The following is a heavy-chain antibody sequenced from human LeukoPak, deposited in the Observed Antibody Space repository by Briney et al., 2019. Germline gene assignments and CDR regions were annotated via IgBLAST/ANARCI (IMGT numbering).Heavy chain of an antibody. D-gene: IGHD6-19*01. V-gene: IGHV1-18*01. J-gene: IGHJ6*03. CDR1: GYTFTSYG. Sequence: GASVKVSCKASGYTFTSYGISWVRQAPGQGLEWMGWISAYNGNTNYAQKLQGRVTMTTDTSTSTAYMELRSLRSDDTAVYYCARGPQYSSGWYPVWGPAGYYYYYYMDVWGKGTTVTISS. CDR3: ARGPQYSSGWYPVWGPAGYYYYYYMDV. CDR2: ISAYNGNT.